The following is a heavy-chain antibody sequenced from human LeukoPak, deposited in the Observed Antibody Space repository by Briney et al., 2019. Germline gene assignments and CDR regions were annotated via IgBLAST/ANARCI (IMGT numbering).Heavy chain of an antibody. CDR3: ARGRYGRVRPGLQERTPHFDY. CDR1: GGSISSGSYY. Sequence: PSETLSLTCTVSGGSISSGSYYWSWIRQPAGKGLEWIGRIYTSGSTNYNPSLKSRVTISVDTSKNQFSLKLSSVTAADTAVYYCARGRYGRVRPGLQERTPHFDYWGQGTLVTVSS. V-gene: IGHV4-61*02. J-gene: IGHJ4*02. D-gene: IGHD6-19*01. CDR2: IYTSGST.